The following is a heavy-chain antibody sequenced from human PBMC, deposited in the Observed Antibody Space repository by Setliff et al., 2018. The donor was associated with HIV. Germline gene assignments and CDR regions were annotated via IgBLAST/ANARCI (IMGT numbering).Heavy chain of an antibody. J-gene: IGHJ4*02. CDR3: AREPLEDIVVVPAAMGLDY. CDR1: GYPISSGYY. Sequence: PSETLSLTCTVSGYPISSGYYWGWIRQPPGKGLEWIGSIYHSGSTYYNPSLKSRVTISIDTSKNQFSLKLTSVTAADTAVYYCAREPLEDIVVVPAAMGLDYWGQGTLVTVSS. V-gene: IGHV4-38-2*02. CDR2: IYHSGST. D-gene: IGHD2-2*01.